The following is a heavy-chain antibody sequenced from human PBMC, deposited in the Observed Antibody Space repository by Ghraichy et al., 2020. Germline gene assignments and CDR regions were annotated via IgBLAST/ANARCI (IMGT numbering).Heavy chain of an antibody. Sequence: SETLSLTCTVSGGSISSYYWSWIRQPPGKGLEWIGYIYYSGSTNYNPSLKSRVTISVDTPKNQFSLKLSSVTAADTAVYYCARGIAAGEGRGMDVWGQGTTVTVSS. J-gene: IGHJ6*02. CDR1: GGSISSYY. CDR3: ARGIAAGEGRGMDV. D-gene: IGHD6-6*01. CDR2: IYYSGST. V-gene: IGHV4-59*01.